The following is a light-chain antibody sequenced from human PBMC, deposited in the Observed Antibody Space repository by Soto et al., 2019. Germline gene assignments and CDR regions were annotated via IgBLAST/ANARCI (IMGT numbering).Light chain of an antibody. CDR1: QGIRHY. Sequence: DIQMTQSPSSLSASVGDRVTITCRASQGIRHYLAWYQQKPGKVPKLLIYEASNLQSGVPSRFRGGGSGTEFTLTISSLLPEDVATYYCQNFDSAPQTFGQGTKVEIK. CDR2: EAS. J-gene: IGKJ1*01. CDR3: QNFDSAPQT. V-gene: IGKV1-27*01.